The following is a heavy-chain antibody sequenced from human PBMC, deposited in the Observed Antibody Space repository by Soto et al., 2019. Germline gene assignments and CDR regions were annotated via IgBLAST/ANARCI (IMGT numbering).Heavy chain of an antibody. CDR2: IWYDGSNK. V-gene: IGHV3-33*01. J-gene: IGHJ4*02. CDR1: GFTFSSYG. Sequence: GGSLRLSCAASGFTFSSYGMHWVRQAPGKGLEWVAVIWYDGSNKYYADSVKGRFTISRDNSKNTLYLQMNSLRAEDTAVYYCARDHHVVAAAGTFDYWGQGTLVTV. CDR3: ARDHHVVAAAGTFDY. D-gene: IGHD6-13*01.